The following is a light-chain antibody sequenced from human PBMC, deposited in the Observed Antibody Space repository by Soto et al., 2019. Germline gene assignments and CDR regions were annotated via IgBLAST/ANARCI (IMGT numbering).Light chain of an antibody. J-gene: IGKJ2*01. V-gene: IGKV1-12*01. CDR3: QQGYRLPYT. CDR1: QGISRW. Sequence: DIQMTQSPSSVSASVGDRVTITCRASQGISRWLVWYQQKPGKAPKLLISGASSLQSGVPSRFKGRGSWTKFTSTIRSLQPEDFGPFYCQQGYRLPYTFGQGTKLEIK. CDR2: GAS.